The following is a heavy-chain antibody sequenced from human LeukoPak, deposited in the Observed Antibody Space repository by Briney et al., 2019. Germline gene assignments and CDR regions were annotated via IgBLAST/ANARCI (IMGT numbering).Heavy chain of an antibody. CDR1: GFTFSSYE. CDR3: ARGILGGAFDI. Sequence: PGGSLRLSCAASGFTFSSYEMNWVRQAPGKGLEWVSYISASGSTKYYADSVRGRFTIYRGNAQNSLYLQMNSLRAEDTAVYYCARGILGGAFDIWGQGTMVTVSS. D-gene: IGHD2/OR15-2a*01. CDR2: ISASGSTK. V-gene: IGHV3-48*03. J-gene: IGHJ3*02.